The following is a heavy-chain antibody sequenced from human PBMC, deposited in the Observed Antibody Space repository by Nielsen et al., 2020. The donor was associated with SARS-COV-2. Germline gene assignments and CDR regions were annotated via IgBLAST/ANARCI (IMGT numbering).Heavy chain of an antibody. J-gene: IGHJ6*02. CDR2: ISGSGGST. CDR3: TKDGYYGSGSYNYYGMDV. V-gene: IGHV3-23*01. Sequence: GGSLRLSCAASGFTFSSYAMSWVRQAPGKGLEWVSAISGSGGSTYYADSVKGRFTISRDNSKNTLYLQMNSLRAEDTAVYYCTKDGYYGSGSYNYYGMDVWGQGTTVTVS. D-gene: IGHD3-10*01. CDR1: GFTFSSYA.